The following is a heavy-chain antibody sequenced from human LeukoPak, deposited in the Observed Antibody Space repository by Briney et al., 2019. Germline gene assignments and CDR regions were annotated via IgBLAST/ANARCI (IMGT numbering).Heavy chain of an antibody. CDR3: GRDWVGYSSGWPRYYFDY. D-gene: IGHD6-19*01. J-gene: IGHJ4*02. V-gene: IGHV4-34*01. CDR1: GGSFSGYY. Sequence: PSETLSLTCAVYGGSFSGYYWSWIRQPPGKGLEWIGEINHSGSTNYNPSLKSRVTISVDTSKNQFSLKLSSVTAADTAVYYCGRDWVGYSSGWPRYYFDYWGEGTLVTVSS. CDR2: INHSGST.